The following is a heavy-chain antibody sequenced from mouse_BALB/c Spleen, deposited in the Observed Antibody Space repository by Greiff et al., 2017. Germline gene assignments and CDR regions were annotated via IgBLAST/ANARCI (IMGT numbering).Heavy chain of an antibody. CDR3: ARGGWYYGSSYYAMDY. Sequence: EVKVVESGGGLVQPGGSLKLSCAASGFTFSSYGMSWVRQTPDKRLELVATINSNGGSTYYPDSVKGRFTISRDNAKNTLYLQMSSLKSEDTAMYYCARGGWYYGSSYYAMDYWGQGTSVTVSS. V-gene: IGHV5-6-3*01. CDR2: INSNGGST. J-gene: IGHJ4*01. CDR1: GFTFSSYG. D-gene: IGHD1-1*01.